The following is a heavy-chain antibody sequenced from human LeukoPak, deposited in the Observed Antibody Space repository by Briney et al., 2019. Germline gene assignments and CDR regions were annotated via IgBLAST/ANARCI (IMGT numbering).Heavy chain of an antibody. Sequence: GGSLRLSCAASGFTFSSYWMHWVRQAPGKGRVWVSRINSDGRSTNYADSVKGRFTISRDNAKNTLYLQMNSLRAEDTAVYYCAKYGDYWYFDLWGRGTLVTVSS. D-gene: IGHD4-17*01. CDR3: AKYGDYWYFDL. V-gene: IGHV3-74*01. CDR1: GFTFSSYW. CDR2: INSDGRST. J-gene: IGHJ2*01.